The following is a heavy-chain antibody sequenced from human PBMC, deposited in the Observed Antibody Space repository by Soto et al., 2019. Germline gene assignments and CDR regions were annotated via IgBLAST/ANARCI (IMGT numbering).Heavy chain of an antibody. J-gene: IGHJ4*02. CDR3: ARDAPPLYGSGSYYPTYFDY. D-gene: IGHD3-10*01. Sequence: GGSLRLSCAASGFTFSSYSMNWVRQAPGKGLEWVSSISSSSYIYYADSVKGRFTISRDNAKNSLYLQMNSLRAEDTAVYYCARDAPPLYGSGSYYPTYFDYWGQGTLVTVSS. V-gene: IGHV3-21*01. CDR1: GFTFSSYS. CDR2: ISSSSYI.